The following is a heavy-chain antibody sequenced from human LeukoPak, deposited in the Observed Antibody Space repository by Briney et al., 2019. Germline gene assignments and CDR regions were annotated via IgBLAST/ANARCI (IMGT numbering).Heavy chain of an antibody. CDR1: GGSISSSSYY. V-gene: IGHV4-39*07. J-gene: IGHJ4*02. Sequence: PSETLSLTCTVSGGSISSSSYYWGWIRQPPGKGLEWIGSIYYSGSTYYNPSLQSRVTMSVDTSKNQFSLRLTSVTAADTAVYYYARGTGYYDKPFDSWGQGALVTVSS. CDR3: ARGTGYYDKPFDS. D-gene: IGHD3/OR15-3a*01. CDR2: IYYSGST.